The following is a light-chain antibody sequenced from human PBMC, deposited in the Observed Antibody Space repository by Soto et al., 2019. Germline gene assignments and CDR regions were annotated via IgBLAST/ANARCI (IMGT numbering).Light chain of an antibody. Sequence: QPVLTQSSSASASMGSSVKLTCTLRRGHSSYIIAWPQQQPGKAPRYLMKLEGSGSYNKGSGVRNGFSGSSSGADRYLTISHLQFEDEADYYCETWDSKTRVFGGGTKLTVL. CDR3: ETWDSKTRV. CDR2: LEGSGSY. CDR1: RGHSSYI. V-gene: IGLV4-60*02. J-gene: IGLJ3*02.